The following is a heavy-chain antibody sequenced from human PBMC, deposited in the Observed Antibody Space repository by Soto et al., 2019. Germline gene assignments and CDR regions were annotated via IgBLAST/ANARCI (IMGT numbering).Heavy chain of an antibody. CDR2: INAGNGNT. V-gene: IGHV1-3*01. CDR3: ARDLIGYCSGGSCYPLLNY. D-gene: IGHD2-15*01. CDR1: GYTFTSYA. Sequence: ASAKVSCKASGYTFTSYAMHWVRQAPGQRLEWMGWINAGNGNTKYSQKFQGRVTITRDTSASTAYMELSSLRSEDTAVYYCARDLIGYCSGGSCYPLLNYWGQGTLVTVSS. J-gene: IGHJ4*02.